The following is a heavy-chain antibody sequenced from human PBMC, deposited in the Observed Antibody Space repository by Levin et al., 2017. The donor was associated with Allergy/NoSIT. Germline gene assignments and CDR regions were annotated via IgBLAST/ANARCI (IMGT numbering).Heavy chain of an antibody. V-gene: IGHV3-30*04. J-gene: IGHJ4*02. Sequence: PGGSLRLSCAASGFTFSSYAMHWVRQAPGKGLEWVAVISYDGSNKYYADSVKGRFTISRDNSKNTLYLQMNSLRAEDTAVYYCARDRGYSGYEPGDYWGQGTLVTVSS. D-gene: IGHD5-12*01. CDR1: GFTFSSYA. CDR2: ISYDGSNK. CDR3: ARDRGYSGYEPGDY.